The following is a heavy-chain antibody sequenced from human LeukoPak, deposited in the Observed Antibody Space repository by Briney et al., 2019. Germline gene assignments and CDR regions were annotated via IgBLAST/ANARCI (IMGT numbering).Heavy chain of an antibody. CDR1: GFTFSSYA. V-gene: IGHV3-23*01. D-gene: IGHD3-10*01. Sequence: GGSLRLSCAASGFTFSSYAMSWVRQAPGKGLECISGFSGSGGSTYYADSVKGRFTISRDNSKNTLYLQMNSLRDEDTAVYYCAKGSDHFRWFGEFNVKLPRPIRHYYFDSWGQGTLVTVSS. J-gene: IGHJ4*02. CDR2: FSGSGGST. CDR3: AKGSDHFRWFGEFNVKLPRPIRHYYFDS.